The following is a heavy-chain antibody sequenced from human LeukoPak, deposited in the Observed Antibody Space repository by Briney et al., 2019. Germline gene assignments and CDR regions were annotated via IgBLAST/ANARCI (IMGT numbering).Heavy chain of an antibody. Sequence: SETPSLTCAVSGYSISSGYYRGWIRQPPGKGLEWIGSIYHSGSTYYNPSLKSRVTISVDTSKNQFSLKLSSVTAADTAVYYCARHPLATIFGVVIPQGYYFDYWGQGTLVTVSS. CDR2: IYHSGST. V-gene: IGHV4-38-2*01. J-gene: IGHJ4*02. CDR3: ARHPLATIFGVVIPQGYYFDY. D-gene: IGHD3-3*01. CDR1: GYSISSGYY.